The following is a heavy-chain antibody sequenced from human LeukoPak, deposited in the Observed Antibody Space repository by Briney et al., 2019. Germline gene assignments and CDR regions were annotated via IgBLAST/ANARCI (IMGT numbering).Heavy chain of an antibody. CDR3: AKDQHGLERGNDY. CDR2: ISYDGSNK. V-gene: IGHV3-30-3*01. Sequence: GGSLRLSCAASGFTFSSYAMHWVRQAPGKGLEWVAVISYDGSNKYYADSVKGRFTISRDNSKNTLYLQMNSLRAEDTAVYYCAKDQHGLERGNDYWGQGTLVTVSS. J-gene: IGHJ4*02. CDR1: GFTFSSYA. D-gene: IGHD2-21*01.